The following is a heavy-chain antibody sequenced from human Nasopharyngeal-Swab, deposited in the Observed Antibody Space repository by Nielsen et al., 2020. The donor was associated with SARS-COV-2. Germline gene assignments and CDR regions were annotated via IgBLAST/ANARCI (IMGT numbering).Heavy chain of an antibody. CDR2: ISYDESNK. CDR3: ARAGGGYSYADY. D-gene: IGHD5-18*01. CDR1: GFTFSSYG. Sequence: GGSLRLSCAASGFTFSSYGTHWVRQAPGKGLEWVAVISYDESNKYYADSVKGRFTISRDNSKNTLYLQMNSLRAEDTAVYYCARAGGGYSYADYWGQGTLVTVSS. J-gene: IGHJ4*02. V-gene: IGHV3-30*19.